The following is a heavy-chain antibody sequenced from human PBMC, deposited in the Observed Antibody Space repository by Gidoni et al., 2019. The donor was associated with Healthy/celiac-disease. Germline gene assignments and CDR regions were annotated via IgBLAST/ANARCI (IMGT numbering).Heavy chain of an antibody. V-gene: IGHV3-48*01. J-gene: IGHJ4*02. CDR3: ARVSIAADLDY. D-gene: IGHD6-13*01. Sequence: EVQLVESGGGLVQPGGSLRLPCAASGFTFSSYSMNWVRQAPGKGLEWVSYISSSSSTIYYADSVKGRFTISRDNAKNSLYLQMNSLRAEDTAVYYCARVSIAADLDYWGQGTLVTVSS. CDR2: ISSSSSTI. CDR1: GFTFSSYS.